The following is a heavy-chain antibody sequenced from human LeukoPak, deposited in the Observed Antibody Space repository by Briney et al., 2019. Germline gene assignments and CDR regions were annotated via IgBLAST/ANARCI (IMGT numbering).Heavy chain of an antibody. J-gene: IGHJ4*02. D-gene: IGHD2/OR15-2a*01. V-gene: IGHV3-23*01. Sequence: PGGSLRLSCAASGFTFSDAWMSWVRQAPGKGLECVSSISGSDGSTYYADSVKGRFTISRDNSKNTLYLQMNSLRAEDTAVYYCAKAGNIRFDYWGQGTLVTVSS. CDR3: AKAGNIRFDY. CDR2: ISGSDGST. CDR1: GFTFSDAW.